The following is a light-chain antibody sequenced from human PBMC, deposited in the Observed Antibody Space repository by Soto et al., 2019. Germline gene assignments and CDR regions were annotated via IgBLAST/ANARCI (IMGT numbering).Light chain of an antibody. CDR2: EVV. CDR3: CSYAGSSTLV. V-gene: IGLV2-8*01. J-gene: IGLJ3*02. CDR1: KSDIGVYDF. Sequence: QSALTQPPSASGSPGQSVTISCTGTKSDIGVYDFVSWYQHHPGKAPRLIIYEVVQRPSGVPDRFSGSKSGNTASLTVSGLQAADEADYYCCSYAGSSTLVFGGGTKLTVL.